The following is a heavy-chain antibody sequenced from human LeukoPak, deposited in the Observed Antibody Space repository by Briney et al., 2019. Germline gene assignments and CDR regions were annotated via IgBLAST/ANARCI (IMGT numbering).Heavy chain of an antibody. Sequence: PSETLSLTCAVSDYSISSHNYWGWIRQPPGKGLEWIGSVYHSGSTHYSPSLKSRVTISVDTSKNQFSLKLSSVTAADTAVYYCAGNDSSGYFDYWGQGTLVTVSS. CDR2: VYHSGST. CDR1: DYSISSHNY. V-gene: IGHV4-38-2*01. D-gene: IGHD3-22*01. CDR3: AGNDSSGYFDY. J-gene: IGHJ4*02.